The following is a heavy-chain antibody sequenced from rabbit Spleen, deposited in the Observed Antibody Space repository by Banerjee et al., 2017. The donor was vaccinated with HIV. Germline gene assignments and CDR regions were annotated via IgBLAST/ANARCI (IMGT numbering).Heavy chain of an antibody. D-gene: IGHD8-1*01. Sequence: QSLEESGGDLVKPGASLTLTCTASGLSFSSSYHMCWVRQAPGKGLEWIACIYVGSSGSTYYASWAKGQFTISKTSSTMVTLQMTSLTVADTATYFCARDAGSYDYIDGYFNLWGPGTLVTVS. V-gene: IGHV1S40*01. CDR3: ARDAGSYDYIDGYFNL. CDR2: IYVGSSGST. J-gene: IGHJ4*01. CDR1: GLSFSSSYH.